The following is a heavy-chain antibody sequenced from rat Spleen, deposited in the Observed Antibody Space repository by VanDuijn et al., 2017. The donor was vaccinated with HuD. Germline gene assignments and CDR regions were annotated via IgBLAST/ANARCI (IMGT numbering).Heavy chain of an antibody. Sequence: EVQMVESGGGLVQPGRSLKLSCAASGFTFTDYYMAWVRQAPTKGLEWVATISSDGRRNYYRDSVKGRFTVSRENAKSTLSFLMDNLRSEDTATYYGAGAGYLRDWYFDFWGPGTMVAVSS. CDR3: AGAGYLRDWYFDF. CDR2: ISSDGRRN. V-gene: IGHV5-29*01. CDR1: GFTFTDYY. D-gene: IGHD2-2*01. J-gene: IGHJ1*01.